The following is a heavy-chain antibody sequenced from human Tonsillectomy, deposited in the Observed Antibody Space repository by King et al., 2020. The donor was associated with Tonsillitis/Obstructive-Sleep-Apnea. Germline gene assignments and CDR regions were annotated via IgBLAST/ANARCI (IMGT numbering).Heavy chain of an antibody. CDR3: ATSPQLGYCSSTSCYTGLYNWFDP. D-gene: IGHD2-2*02. Sequence: VQLVESGAEVKKPGESLKISCKGSGYSFTSYWIGWVRQMPGKGLEWMGIIXPGDSXTRYSPSFQXQVTISADKPISTAYLQWSSLKASDTAMYYCATSPQLGYCSSTSCYTGLYNWFDPCGQGTLVSVSS. CDR1: GYSFTSYW. J-gene: IGHJ5*02. CDR2: IXPGDSXT. V-gene: IGHV5-51*01.